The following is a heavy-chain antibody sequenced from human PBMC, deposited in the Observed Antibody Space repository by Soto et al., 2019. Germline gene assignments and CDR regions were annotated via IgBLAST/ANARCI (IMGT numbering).Heavy chain of an antibody. D-gene: IGHD2-2*01. Sequence: QVQLVQSGAEVKKPGSSVKVSCKASGGTFSSYAISWVRQVPGQGLEWMGGIIPISGTANYAQKFQGRVTITADESTSTAYMELSSLRSEDTAVYSCARSQGSSTSLEIYYYYYYGMDVWGQGTTVTVSS. J-gene: IGHJ6*02. CDR3: ARSQGSSTSLEIYYYYYYGMDV. CDR1: GGTFSSYA. V-gene: IGHV1-69*01. CDR2: IIPISGTA.